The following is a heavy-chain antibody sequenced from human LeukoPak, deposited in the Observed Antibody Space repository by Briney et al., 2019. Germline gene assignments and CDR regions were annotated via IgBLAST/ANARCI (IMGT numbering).Heavy chain of an antibody. CDR3: ARDYIVVVPAANSVKSFDP. CDR1: GGSISSYY. Sequence: KPSETLSLTCTVSGGSISSYYWSWIRQPPGKGLEWIVYIYYSGSTNYNPSLKSRVTISVDTSKNQSSLKLSSVTAADTAVYYCARDYIVVVPAANSVKSFDPWGQGTLVTVSS. V-gene: IGHV4-59*12. J-gene: IGHJ5*02. CDR2: IYYSGST. D-gene: IGHD2-2*01.